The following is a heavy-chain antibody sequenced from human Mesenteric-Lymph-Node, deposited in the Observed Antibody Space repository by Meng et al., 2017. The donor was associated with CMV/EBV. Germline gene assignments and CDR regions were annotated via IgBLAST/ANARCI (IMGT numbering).Heavy chain of an antibody. CDR1: GFPFSGYW. V-gene: IGHV3-7*01. Sequence: GGPLRLSCEASGFPFSGYWMNWVRQAPGKGLEWVANIEGDGSRTYYVDSVKGRFTISRDNVKNSVYLQMNRLTAEDTAVYYCARANNFDHWGQGTLVTVSS. CDR2: IEGDGSRT. D-gene: IGHD4/OR15-4a*01. CDR3: ARANNFDH. J-gene: IGHJ4*02.